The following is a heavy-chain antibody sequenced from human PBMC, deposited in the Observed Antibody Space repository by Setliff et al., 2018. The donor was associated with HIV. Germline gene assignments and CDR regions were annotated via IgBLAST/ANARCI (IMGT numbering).Heavy chain of an antibody. CDR3: ARGNRVGANDAFDI. CDR2: MNPNSGNT. D-gene: IGHD1-26*01. V-gene: IGHV1-8*02. CDR1: GYTFTSYD. J-gene: IGHJ3*02. Sequence: ASVKVSCKASGYTFTSYDFNWVRQATGQGLEWMGWMNPNSGNTGYAQKFQGRVTMTRDTSTTTANMELSRLGSDDTAVYYCARGNRVGANDAFDIWGQGTMVTVSS.